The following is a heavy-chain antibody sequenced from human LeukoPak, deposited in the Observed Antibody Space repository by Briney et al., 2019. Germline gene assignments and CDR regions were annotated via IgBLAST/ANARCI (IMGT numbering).Heavy chain of an antibody. CDR1: GFTFSSYA. CDR3: AKDRAVAGYFDY. V-gene: IGHV3-23*01. Sequence: GGSLRLSCAASGFTFSSYAMSWVRQAPGEGLEWVSAISGSGGSTYYADSVKGRFTISRDNSKNTLYLQMNSLRAEDTAVYYCAKDRAVAGYFDYWGQGTLVTVSS. D-gene: IGHD6-19*01. CDR2: ISGSGGST. J-gene: IGHJ4*02.